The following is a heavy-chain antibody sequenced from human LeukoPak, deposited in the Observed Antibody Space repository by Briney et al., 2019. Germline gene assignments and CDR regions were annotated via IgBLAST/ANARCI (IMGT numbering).Heavy chain of an antibody. CDR2: VYHSGST. J-gene: IGHJ6*02. D-gene: IGHD3-10*01. Sequence: PSETLSLTCAASGGSISSGGYSWSWIRQPPGKGLEWIGYVYHSGSTYYNPSLKSRVTISVDRSKNQFSLKLSSVTAADTAVYYCARVMGYYGSGLYGMDVWGQGTTVTVSS. CDR1: GGSISSGGYS. V-gene: IGHV4-30-2*01. CDR3: ARVMGYYGSGLYGMDV.